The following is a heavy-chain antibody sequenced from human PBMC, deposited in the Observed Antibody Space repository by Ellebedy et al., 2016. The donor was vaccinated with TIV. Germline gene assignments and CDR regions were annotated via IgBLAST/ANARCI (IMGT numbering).Heavy chain of an antibody. CDR2: IYYSGST. CDR1: GGSISSSSYY. Sequence: SETLSLTCTVSGGSISSSSYYWGWIRQPPGKGLEWIGSIYYSGSTYYNPSLKSRVTISVDKSKNQFSLKLSSVTAADTAVYYCARGPPLGYCSSTSCVIDYWGQGTLVTVSS. V-gene: IGHV4-39*07. CDR3: ARGPPLGYCSSTSCVIDY. J-gene: IGHJ4*02. D-gene: IGHD2-2*01.